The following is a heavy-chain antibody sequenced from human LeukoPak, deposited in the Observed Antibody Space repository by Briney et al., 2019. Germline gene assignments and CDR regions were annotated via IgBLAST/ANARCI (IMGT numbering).Heavy chain of an antibody. CDR1: GFTFSDYY. CDR2: IYYSGST. J-gene: IGHJ5*02. D-gene: IGHD3-16*02. V-gene: IGHV4-39*01. Sequence: GSLRLSCAASGFTFSDYYMSWIRQPPGKGLEWIGSIYYSGSTYYNPSLKSRVTISVDTSKNQFSLKLSSVTAADTAVYYCARRIGDYVWGSYRTNWFDPWGQGTLVTVSS. CDR3: ARRIGDYVWGSYRTNWFDP.